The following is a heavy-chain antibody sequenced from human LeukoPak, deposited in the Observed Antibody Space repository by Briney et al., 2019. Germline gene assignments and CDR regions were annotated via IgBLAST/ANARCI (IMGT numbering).Heavy chain of an antibody. D-gene: IGHD2-15*01. V-gene: IGHV5-51*01. CDR3: ARARYCSGGTCYAEY. CDR2: IAPIVSNT. Sequence: GKSLKISCKGSGYSFTTYWIGWVRQMRGKGLEWMGIIAPIVSNTRYSPSFHGQVTISADKSIATAYLQWSILKASDTAMYYCARARYCSGGTCYAEYWDQGTVVAVST. J-gene: IGHJ4*02. CDR1: GYSFTTYW.